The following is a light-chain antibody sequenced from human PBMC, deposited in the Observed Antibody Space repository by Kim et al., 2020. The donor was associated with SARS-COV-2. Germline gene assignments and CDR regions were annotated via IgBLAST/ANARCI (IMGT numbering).Light chain of an antibody. CDR2: ATS. Sequence: DIQMTQSPSSLSASVGDEVTITCRASQDISIHLAWFQQKPGKAPKSLIYATSTLLSGVTSRFSGSRSGTDFTLTISGLQPEDFAIYYCQQYNSYPLAFGQGTRLEIK. V-gene: IGKV1-16*01. CDR3: QQYNSYPLA. CDR1: QDISIH. J-gene: IGKJ5*01.